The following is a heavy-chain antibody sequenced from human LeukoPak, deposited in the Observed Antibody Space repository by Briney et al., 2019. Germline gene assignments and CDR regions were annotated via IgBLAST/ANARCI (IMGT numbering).Heavy chain of an antibody. J-gene: IGHJ4*02. CDR1: GGSISSYY. CDR3: ARGAIAMEANFDY. V-gene: IGHV4-59*01. CDR2: IYYSGST. Sequence: PPETLSFTCTVSGGSISSYYWSWIRQPPGKGLEWIGYIYYSGSTNYNPSLKSRVTISVDTSKNQFSLKLSSVTAADTAVYYCARGAIAMEANFDYWGQGTLVTVPS. D-gene: IGHD5-18*01.